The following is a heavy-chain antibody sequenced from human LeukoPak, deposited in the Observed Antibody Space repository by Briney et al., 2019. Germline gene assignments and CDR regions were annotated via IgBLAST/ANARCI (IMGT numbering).Heavy chain of an antibody. CDR1: GGSFSGYY. CDR3: ARDSPAYDSSDDVLSFDY. D-gene: IGHD3-22*01. Sequence: SETLSLTCAVYGGSFSGYYWSWIRQPPGKGLGWIGYIYYSGSTNYNPSLKSRVTISVDTSKNQFSLKLSSVTAADTAVYYCARDSPAYDSSDDVLSFDYWGQGTLVTVSS. CDR2: IYYSGST. J-gene: IGHJ4*02. V-gene: IGHV4-59*01.